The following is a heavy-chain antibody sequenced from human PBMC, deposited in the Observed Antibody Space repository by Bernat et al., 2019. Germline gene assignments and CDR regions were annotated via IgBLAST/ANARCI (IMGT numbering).Heavy chain of an antibody. Sequence: QVQLVQSGAEVKKPGASVKVSCKVSGYTLTELSMHWVRQAPGKGLEWMGGFDPEDGETIYAQKFQGRVTMTEDTSTDTAYMELSSLRSEDTAVYYCATWSGSGSYFYYYYGMDVWGQGTTVTVSS. J-gene: IGHJ6*02. V-gene: IGHV1-24*01. D-gene: IGHD3-10*01. CDR1: GYTLTELS. CDR3: ATWSGSGSYFYYYYGMDV. CDR2: FDPEDGET.